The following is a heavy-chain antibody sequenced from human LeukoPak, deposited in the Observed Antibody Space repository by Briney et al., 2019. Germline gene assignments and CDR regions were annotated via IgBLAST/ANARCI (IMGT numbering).Heavy chain of an antibody. J-gene: IGHJ4*02. D-gene: IGHD3-22*01. CDR3: ARDELIRYYYDRSGPPGPGVDY. V-gene: IGHV3-21*01. Sequence: PGGSLRLSCAASGFTFSSYSMNWVRQAPGKGLEWVSSISSSSSYIYYADSVKGRFTISRDDAQHSLYLPMNGLRAEETAVYDWARDELIRYYYDRSGPPGPGVDYWGQGTLVTVSS. CDR1: GFTFSSYS. CDR2: ISSSSSYI.